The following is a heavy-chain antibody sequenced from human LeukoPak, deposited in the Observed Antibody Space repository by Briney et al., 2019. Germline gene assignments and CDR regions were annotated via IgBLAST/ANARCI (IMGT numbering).Heavy chain of an antibody. CDR3: ARGRFLEWLLTGYNWFDP. CDR2: INHSGST. J-gene: IGHJ5*02. CDR1: GGSFSGYY. Sequence: SETLSLTCAVYGGSFSGYYWSWIRQPPGKGLEWIGEINHSGSTNYNPSLKGRVTISVDTSKNQFSLKLSSVTAADTAVYYCARGRFLEWLLTGYNWFDPWGQGTLVTVSS. V-gene: IGHV4-34*01. D-gene: IGHD3-3*01.